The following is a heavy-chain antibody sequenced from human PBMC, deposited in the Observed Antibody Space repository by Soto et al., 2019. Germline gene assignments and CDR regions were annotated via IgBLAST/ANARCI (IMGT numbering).Heavy chain of an antibody. Sequence: PGGSLRLSCAASGFTFSSYSMNWVRQAPGKGLEWVSYISSSSTIYYADSVKGRFTISRDNAKNSLYLQMNSLRDEDTAVYYCARDQDTAMVSPYYYYGMDVWGQGTTVTVSS. CDR2: ISSSSTI. CDR3: ARDQDTAMVSPYYYYGMDV. J-gene: IGHJ6*02. V-gene: IGHV3-48*02. CDR1: GFTFSSYS. D-gene: IGHD5-18*01.